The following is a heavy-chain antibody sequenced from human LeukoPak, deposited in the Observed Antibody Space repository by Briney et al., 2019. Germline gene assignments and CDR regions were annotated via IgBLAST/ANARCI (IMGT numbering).Heavy chain of an antibody. D-gene: IGHD6-19*01. CDR3: ARGGAARPARAVAGRAKKNQFDY. V-gene: IGHV4-39*01. J-gene: IGHJ4*02. Sequence: QASETLSLTCTVSTCSINSSSYYWGSIRQPPGKGREMNGNIYYSGSTHNIPSRQSRVSITLDTSKNQLSLKLSSGTAADTAVYYCARGGAARPARAVAGRAKKNQFDYWGQETLVTVSS. CDR2: IYYSGST. CDR1: TCSINSSSYY.